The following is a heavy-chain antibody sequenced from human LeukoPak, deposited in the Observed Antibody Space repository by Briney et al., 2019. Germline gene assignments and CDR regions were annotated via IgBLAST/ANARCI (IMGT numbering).Heavy chain of an antibody. J-gene: IGHJ4*02. CDR2: MNPNSGNT. CDR3: ARVEYNSGYSHVY. V-gene: IGHV1-8*01. Sequence: ASVKVSCKASGYTFTSYDINWVRQAPGQGLEWMGWMNPNSGNTGYAQKFQGRVSMTRNTYITTAYMELSSLRSEDTAVYYCARVEYNSGYSHVYWGQGTLVTVSS. D-gene: IGHD3-22*01. CDR1: GYTFTSYD.